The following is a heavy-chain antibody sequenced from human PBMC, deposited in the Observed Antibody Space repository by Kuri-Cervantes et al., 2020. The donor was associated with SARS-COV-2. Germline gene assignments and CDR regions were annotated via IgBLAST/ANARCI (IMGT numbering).Heavy chain of an antibody. J-gene: IGHJ6*03. CDR2: ISYDGSNK. D-gene: IGHD6-13*01. Sequence: SLKISCAASGFTFSSYAMHWVRQAPGKGLEWVAVISYDGSNKYYADSVKGRFTISRDNSKNTLYLQMNSLRAEDTAVYYCARDPSGQLGNYYYYYYMDVWGKGTTVTVSS. CDR3: ARDPSGQLGNYYYYYYMDV. V-gene: IGHV3-30-3*01. CDR1: GFTFSSYA.